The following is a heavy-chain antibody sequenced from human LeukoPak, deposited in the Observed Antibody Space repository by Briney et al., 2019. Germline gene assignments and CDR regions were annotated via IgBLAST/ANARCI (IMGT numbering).Heavy chain of an antibody. CDR2: INPSGGST. CDR3: ARDRGGPYYYDSSGSDY. Sequence: ASVKVSCKASGYTFTSYYMHWVRQAPGQGLEWMGIINPSGGSTSYAQKFQGGVTMTRDTSTSTVYMELSSLRSDDTAVYYCARDRGGPYYYDSSGSDYWGQGTLVTVSS. D-gene: IGHD3-22*01. V-gene: IGHV1-46*01. CDR1: GYTFTSYY. J-gene: IGHJ4*02.